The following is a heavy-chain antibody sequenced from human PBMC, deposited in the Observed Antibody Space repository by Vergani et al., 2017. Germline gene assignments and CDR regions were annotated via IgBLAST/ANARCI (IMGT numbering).Heavy chain of an antibody. V-gene: IGHV1-3*01. J-gene: IGHJ1*01. CDR1: GYTFTSYA. CDR2: INAGNGNT. Sequence: QVQLVQSGAEVKKPGASVKVSCKASGYTFTSYAMHWVRQAPGQRLEWMGWINAGNGNTKYSQKFQGRVTITRDTSASTAYMELSSLRSEDTAVYYCARDGYYDGVEYFQRWGQGSLVTVSS. D-gene: IGHD3-22*01. CDR3: ARDGYYDGVEYFQR.